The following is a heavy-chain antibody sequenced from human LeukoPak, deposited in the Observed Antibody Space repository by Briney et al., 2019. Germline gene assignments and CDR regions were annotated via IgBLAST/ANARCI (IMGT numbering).Heavy chain of an antibody. Sequence: PGESLRLSCAASGFTFSGYAMSWVRQAPGKGLEWVSGMSASGGMTYYADTVKGRFSISRDNSKNTLHLQMDSLRAEDTAVYYCAKGALHYYDASGYNYFDYWGQGTLVTVSS. CDR1: GFTFSGYA. V-gene: IGHV3-23*01. CDR3: AKGALHYYDASGYNYFDY. CDR2: MSASGGMT. J-gene: IGHJ4*02. D-gene: IGHD3-22*01.